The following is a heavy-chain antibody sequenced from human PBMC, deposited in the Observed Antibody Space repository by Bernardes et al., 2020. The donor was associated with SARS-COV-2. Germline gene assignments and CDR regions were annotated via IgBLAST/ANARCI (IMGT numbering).Heavy chain of an antibody. D-gene: IGHD3-3*01. J-gene: IGHJ3*01. Sequence: GGSLRLSCAASGFIFEDYTMHWVRQVPGKGLEWVYLVSWDGSTRNYADSVKGRFIISRDSSRNTVHLQMDSLRKEDTALYYCATERQSLTVFGVGHDAFDFWGQWTMVTVSS. CDR2: VSWDGSTR. CDR1: GFIFEDYT. CDR3: ATERQSLTVFGVGHDAFDF. V-gene: IGHV3-43*01.